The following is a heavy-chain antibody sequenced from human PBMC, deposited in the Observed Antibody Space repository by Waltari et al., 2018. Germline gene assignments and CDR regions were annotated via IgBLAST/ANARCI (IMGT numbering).Heavy chain of an antibody. J-gene: IGHJ4*02. D-gene: IGHD3-3*01. V-gene: IGHV3-48*01. CDR1: GFTFSSYS. Sequence: EVQLVESGGGLVQPGGSLRLSCAASGFTFSSYSMNWVRQAPGKGLEWVSYISSSSSTIYYADSVKGRFTISRDNAKNSLYLQMNSLRAEDTAVYYCARLNDFWSGSYDYWGQGTLVTVSS. CDR2: ISSSSSTI. CDR3: ARLNDFWSGSYDY.